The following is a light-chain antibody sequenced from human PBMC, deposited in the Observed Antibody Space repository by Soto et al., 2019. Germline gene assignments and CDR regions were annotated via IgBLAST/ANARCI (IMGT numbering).Light chain of an antibody. V-gene: IGKV1-5*01. CDR3: QQYTNTNNPWM. CDR1: QSILTW. Sequence: DIQMTQSPSTLSASVGDRVTITCRASQSILTWLAWYQQKPGKAPKLLIYDASNLQSGVPSRFSGSVSGTEFTLIISGLQPEDSATYYCQQYTNTNNPWMFGQGTKVDI. CDR2: DAS. J-gene: IGKJ1*01.